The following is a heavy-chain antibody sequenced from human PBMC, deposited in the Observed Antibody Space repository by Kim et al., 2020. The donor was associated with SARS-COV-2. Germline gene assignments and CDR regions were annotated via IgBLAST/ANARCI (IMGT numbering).Heavy chain of an antibody. CDR2: GNP. V-gene: IGHV7-4-1*02. J-gene: IGHJ6*02. CDR3: ARLTGGMDV. D-gene: IGHD3-10*01. Sequence: GNPTYAQGFTGRFVFSLDTSVSTAYLQISSLKAEDTAVYYCARLTGGMDVWGQGTTVTVSS.